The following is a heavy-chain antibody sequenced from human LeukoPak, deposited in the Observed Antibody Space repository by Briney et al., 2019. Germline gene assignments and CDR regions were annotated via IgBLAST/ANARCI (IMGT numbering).Heavy chain of an antibody. CDR2: IYYSGST. V-gene: IGHV4-39*01. Sequence: PSETLSLTCSVSGVTIRSSSFYWGWLRQPPGKGLEWIGSIYYSGSTYYRPSLKSRVTMSVDTSKNQFSLRLSSVTAADTAVYYCARGLRWDLTISGTSTFDYWGRGSLVTVSS. J-gene: IGHJ4*02. D-gene: IGHD1-26*01. CDR3: ARGLRWDLTISGTSTFDY. CDR1: GVTIRSSSFY.